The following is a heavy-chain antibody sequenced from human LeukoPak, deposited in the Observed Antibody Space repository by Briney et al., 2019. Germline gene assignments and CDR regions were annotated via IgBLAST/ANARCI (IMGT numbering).Heavy chain of an antibody. V-gene: IGHV4-61*02. CDR1: GGPISSGSYY. CDR2: VYSSGST. J-gene: IGHJ4*02. D-gene: IGHD3-16*01. Sequence: PSETLSLTCTVSGGPISSGSYYWTWIRQPAGKGLEWIGRVYSSGSTNYNPSLKTRLTISVDTSKNQFSLKVNSVTAADTAVYYCARGQITFGGVPYLDYWGQGTLVTVSS. CDR3: ARGQITFGGVPYLDY.